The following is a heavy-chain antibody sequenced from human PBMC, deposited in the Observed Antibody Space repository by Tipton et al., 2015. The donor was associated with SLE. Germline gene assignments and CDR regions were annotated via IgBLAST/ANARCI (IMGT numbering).Heavy chain of an antibody. CDR3: ARENSGWQRGPFDY. CDR2: IKQDGSEK. V-gene: IGHV3-7*04. CDR1: GFTFSSYW. J-gene: IGHJ4*02. D-gene: IGHD6-19*01. Sequence: SLRLSCAASGFTFSSYWMSWVRQAPGKGLEWVANIKQDGSEKYYVDSVKGRFTISRDNAKNSLYLQMNSLRAEDTAVYYCARENSGWQRGPFDYWGQGTLVTVSS.